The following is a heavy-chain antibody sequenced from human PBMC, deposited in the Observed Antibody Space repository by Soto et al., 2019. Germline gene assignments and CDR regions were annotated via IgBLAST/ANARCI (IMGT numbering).Heavy chain of an antibody. J-gene: IGHJ6*02. CDR3: AAAGDIGGSYYYYFGMDV. CDR2: IVVGSGNT. V-gene: IGHV1-58*02. D-gene: IGHD1-26*01. Sequence: ASVKVSCKASGFTFTSSAMQWVRQARGQRLEWIGWIVVGSGNTNYAQKFQERVTITRDMSTSTAYMELSSLRSEDTAVYYCAAAGDIGGSYYYYFGMDVWGQGTTVTVSS. CDR1: GFTFTSSA.